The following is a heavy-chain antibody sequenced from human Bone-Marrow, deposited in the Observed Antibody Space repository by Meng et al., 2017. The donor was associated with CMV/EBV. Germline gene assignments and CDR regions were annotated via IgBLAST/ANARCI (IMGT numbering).Heavy chain of an antibody. CDR3: AKVTRVVPAAIGAFDI. CDR1: GFTFSSYA. CDR2: ISGSGGST. V-gene: IGHV3-23*01. J-gene: IGHJ3*02. D-gene: IGHD2-2*01. Sequence: GESLKISCAASGFTFSSYAMSWVRQAPGKGLEWVSAISGSGGSTYYADSVKGRFTISRDNSKNTLYLQMNSLRAEDTTVYYCAKVTRVVPAAIGAFDIWGQGTMVTVS.